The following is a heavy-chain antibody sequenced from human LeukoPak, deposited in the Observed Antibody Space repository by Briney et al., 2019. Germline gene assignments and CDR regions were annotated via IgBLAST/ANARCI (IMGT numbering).Heavy chain of an antibody. CDR1: GFTVSSNY. CDR3: AKDDVWFGESDAFDM. J-gene: IGHJ3*02. Sequence: GGSLRLSCAASGFTVSSNYMSWVRQAPGKGLEWVSVIYSGGSTYYADSVKGRFTISRDNSKNTLYLQMNSLRAEDTAVYYCAKDDVWFGESDAFDMWGQGTMVTVSS. CDR2: IYSGGST. D-gene: IGHD3-10*01. V-gene: IGHV3-53*01.